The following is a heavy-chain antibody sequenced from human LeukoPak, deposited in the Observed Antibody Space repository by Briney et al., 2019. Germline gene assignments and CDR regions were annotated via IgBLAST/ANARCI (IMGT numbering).Heavy chain of an antibody. J-gene: IGHJ4*02. Sequence: QSGGSLRLSCAASGFTFSSYAMSWARQAPGKGLEWVSAIGGSGGSTYYADSVKGRFTISRDNSKNTLYLQMNSLRAEDTAVYYCAKERGSYTYYFDYWGQGTLVTVSS. CDR3: AKERGSYTYYFDY. CDR1: GFTFSSYA. V-gene: IGHV3-23*01. D-gene: IGHD1-26*01. CDR2: IGGSGGST.